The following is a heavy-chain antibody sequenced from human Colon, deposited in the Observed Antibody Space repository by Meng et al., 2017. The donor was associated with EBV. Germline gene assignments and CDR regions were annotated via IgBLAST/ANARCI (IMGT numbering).Heavy chain of an antibody. CDR2: INVGNGYT. V-gene: IGHV1-3*01. CDR3: TRIQRQVRPGP. Sequence: QVQFVQSGAEVKKPGASVKVSCKASGYTFTSYDIHWLRQAPGERFEWMGWINVGNGYTKYSQKFQDRLTITRDTSASTAYMELSSLRSEDTAVYYCTRIQRQVRPGPWGQGTLVTVSS. J-gene: IGHJ5*02. D-gene: IGHD1-1*01. CDR1: GYTFTSYD.